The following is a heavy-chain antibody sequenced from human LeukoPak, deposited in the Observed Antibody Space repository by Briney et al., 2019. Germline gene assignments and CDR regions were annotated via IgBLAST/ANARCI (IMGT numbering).Heavy chain of an antibody. Sequence: PGWSLRLSRAASGFTFSSYEMNWLRQAPGKGLEWVSYISTGGCTIYYADSVKGRFTTSRDNAKNSLYLQMNRLRAEDTAVYYCARWGGTTMDPRSPWGQGTLVTVSS. D-gene: IGHD1-1*01. CDR2: ISTGGCTI. V-gene: IGHV3-48*03. CDR3: ARWGGTTMDPRSP. CDR1: GFTFSSYE. J-gene: IGHJ5*02.